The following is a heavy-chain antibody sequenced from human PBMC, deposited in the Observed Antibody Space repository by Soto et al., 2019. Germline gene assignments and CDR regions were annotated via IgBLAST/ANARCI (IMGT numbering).Heavy chain of an antibody. CDR3: ARLRRALHRGPDAFDI. CDR2: IYYSGST. D-gene: IGHD3-10*01. V-gene: IGHV4-39*01. Sequence: SETLSLTCTVSGGSISSSSYYWGWIRQPPGKGLEWIGSIYYSGSTYYNPSLKSRVTISVDTSKNQFSLKLSSVTAADTAVYYCARLRRALHRGPDAFDIWGQGTMVTVSS. J-gene: IGHJ3*02. CDR1: GGSISSSSYY.